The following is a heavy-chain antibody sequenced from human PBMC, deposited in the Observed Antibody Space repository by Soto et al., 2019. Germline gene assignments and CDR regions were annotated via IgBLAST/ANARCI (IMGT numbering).Heavy chain of an antibody. CDR2: INPSAGST. Sequence: ASVKVSCKASGNTFTSYYIHWARQAPGQGLEWVGIINPSAGSTSYAQNFQGRVTMTRDTSTSTVYMELSSLRSEDTAVYYCARVPLYSDSSGYYYDHYYGMDVWGQGTTVTVSS. J-gene: IGHJ6*02. V-gene: IGHV1-46*01. D-gene: IGHD3-22*01. CDR1: GNTFTSYY. CDR3: ARVPLYSDSSGYYYDHYYGMDV.